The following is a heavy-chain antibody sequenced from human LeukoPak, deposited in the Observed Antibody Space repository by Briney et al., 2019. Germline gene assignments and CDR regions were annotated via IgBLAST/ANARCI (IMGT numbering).Heavy chain of an antibody. CDR3: AKTFIFGGDHSQH. J-gene: IGHJ1*01. CDR2: ISGSGDTT. CDR1: GFTFSAYA. D-gene: IGHD2-21*02. Sequence: GGSLRLSCAASGFTFSAYAMSWVRQAPGKGLEWVSGISGSGDTTYYADSVKGRFTISRDNSKNTLYLQMSSLRADDTAVYYCAKTFIFGGDHSQHWGQGTLVTVFS. V-gene: IGHV3-23*01.